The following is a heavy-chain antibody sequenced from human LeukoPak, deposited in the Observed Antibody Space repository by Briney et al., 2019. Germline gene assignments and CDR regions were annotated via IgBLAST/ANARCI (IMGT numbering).Heavy chain of an antibody. CDR1: GGSISSGASA. CDR2: INHSGSN. Sequence: SQTLSLTCTVSGGSISSGASAWGWIRPHPKRGLVWVGYINHSGSNYYNPSIGSRATISVDTTKNQFSLKRSSGTAAATAVYSGARLRDYYDNGYFDYWGQGTLVTVSS. V-gene: IGHV4-31*03. D-gene: IGHD3-22*01. J-gene: IGHJ4*02. CDR3: ARLRDYYDNGYFDY.